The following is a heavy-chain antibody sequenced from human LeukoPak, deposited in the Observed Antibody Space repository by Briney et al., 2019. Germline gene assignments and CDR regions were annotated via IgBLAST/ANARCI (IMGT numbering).Heavy chain of an antibody. D-gene: IGHD6-13*01. CDR3: ARQLRAAAGSLDYYFDL. V-gene: IGHV4-59*01. Sequence: SETLSLTCTVSGGSITGYYWSWIRQPPGKRLECLGYIYYSGNTNYNPSLKSRVSISVDTSKNQFSLKLSSVTAADTAVYCCARQLRAAAGSLDYYFDLWGRGTLVTVSS. CDR1: GGSITGYY. CDR2: IYYSGNT. J-gene: IGHJ2*01.